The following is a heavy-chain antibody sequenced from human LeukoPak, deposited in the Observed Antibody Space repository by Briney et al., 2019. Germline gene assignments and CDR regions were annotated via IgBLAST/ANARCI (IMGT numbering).Heavy chain of an antibody. CDR2: IYYSGST. Sequence: SETLSLTCIVSGGSVSSGSYYWSWIRQPPGKGLEWIGQIYYSGSTNYNPSLKSRVTISVDTSKNQFSLKLSSVTAADTAVYYCARDTTPHWFDPWGQGTLVTVSS. J-gene: IGHJ5*02. V-gene: IGHV4-61*01. CDR3: ARDTTPHWFDP. CDR1: GGSVSSGSYY. D-gene: IGHD1-1*01.